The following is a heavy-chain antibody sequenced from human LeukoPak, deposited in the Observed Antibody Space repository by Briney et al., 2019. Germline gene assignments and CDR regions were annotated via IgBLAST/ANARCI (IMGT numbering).Heavy chain of an antibody. Sequence: RASETLSLTCTVSGGSISSSSYYWGWIRQPPGKGLGWIGSIYYSGSTYYNPSLKSRVTISVDTSKNQFSLKLSSVTAADAAVYYCARGSTMIPSSNCYFDYWGQGTLVTVSS. CDR2: IYYSGST. CDR3: ARGSTMIPSSNCYFDY. V-gene: IGHV4-39*01. D-gene: IGHD3-22*01. CDR1: GGSISSSSYY. J-gene: IGHJ4*02.